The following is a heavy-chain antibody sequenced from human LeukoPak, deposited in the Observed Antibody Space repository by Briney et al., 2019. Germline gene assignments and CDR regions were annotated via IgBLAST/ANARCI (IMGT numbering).Heavy chain of an antibody. Sequence: ASVKVSCKASGYTFTGYYMHWVRQHPGQGLEWMGWINPNSGGTKYAQTFKGRVTMTRDTSISTAYMELSSLRSDDTAVYYCARDGDTYGYYYYGLDVWGQGTTVTVSS. V-gene: IGHV1-2*02. CDR3: ARDGDTYGYYYYGLDV. CDR2: INPNSGGT. CDR1: GYTFTGYY. J-gene: IGHJ6*02. D-gene: IGHD5-18*01.